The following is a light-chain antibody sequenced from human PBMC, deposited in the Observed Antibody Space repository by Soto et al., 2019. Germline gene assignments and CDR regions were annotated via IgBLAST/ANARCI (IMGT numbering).Light chain of an antibody. CDR1: SSNIGSNT. J-gene: IGLJ1*01. CDR2: SNN. V-gene: IGLV1-44*01. Sequence: QSALTQPPSASGTPGQRVTISCSVSSSNIGSNTVNCYQQLPGTAPKLLIYSNNQRPSGVPDRFSGSTSGTSGYLAISGLQSEDEADYYCAAWDDSLNGYVFGTGTKVTVL. CDR3: AAWDDSLNGYV.